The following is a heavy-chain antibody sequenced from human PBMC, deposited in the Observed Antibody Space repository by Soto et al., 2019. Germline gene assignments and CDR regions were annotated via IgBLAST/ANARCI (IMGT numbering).Heavy chain of an antibody. V-gene: IGHV3-74*01. CDR1: VLTLSSYW. D-gene: IGHD6-6*01. Sequence: EVQLVESGGGLAQPGESLRLSCTSSVLTLSSYWMHWVRQAPGKGLVWVARVNSDGTSTAYADSVKGRFTISRDHAKNTLYLETSRLRDEDAAVYPCVAARPDFDYWGRGTLVTVSS. CDR2: VNSDGTST. J-gene: IGHJ4*02. CDR3: VAARPDFDY.